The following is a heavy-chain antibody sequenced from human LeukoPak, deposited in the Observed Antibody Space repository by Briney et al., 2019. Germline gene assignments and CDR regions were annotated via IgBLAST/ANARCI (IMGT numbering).Heavy chain of an antibody. Sequence: GASVKVSCKASGYTFTSYYMHWVRQAPGQGLEWMGIINPSGGSTSYAQKFQGRVTMTRDTSTSTVYMELSSLRPEDTAVYYCARVHYDSSGYKQSGAFDIWGQGTMVTVSS. CDR3: ARVHYDSSGYKQSGAFDI. CDR1: GYTFTSYY. V-gene: IGHV1-46*01. CDR2: INPSGGST. J-gene: IGHJ3*02. D-gene: IGHD3-22*01.